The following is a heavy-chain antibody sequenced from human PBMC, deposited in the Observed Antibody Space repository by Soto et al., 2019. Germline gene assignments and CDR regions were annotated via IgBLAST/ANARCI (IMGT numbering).Heavy chain of an antibody. Sequence: GASVKVSCKASGGTFSSYTISCVRQAPGQGLEWMGRIIPILGIANYAQKFQGRVTITADKSTSTAYMELSSLRSEDTAVYYCARDFRYTGVAGTGYWGQGTLVTVSS. V-gene: IGHV1-69*04. D-gene: IGHD6-19*01. CDR1: GGTFSSYT. CDR3: ARDFRYTGVAGTGY. CDR2: IIPILGIA. J-gene: IGHJ4*02.